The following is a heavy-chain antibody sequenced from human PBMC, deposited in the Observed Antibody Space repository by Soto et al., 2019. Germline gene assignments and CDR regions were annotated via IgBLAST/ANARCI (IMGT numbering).Heavy chain of an antibody. CDR3: ARDSVVRSWYAYYFDY. CDR1: GYTFTSYG. V-gene: IGHV1-18*01. J-gene: IGHJ4*02. D-gene: IGHD6-13*01. Sequence: GASVKVSCKASGYTFTSYGISWVRQAPGQGLEWMGWISAYNGNTNYAQKLQGRVTMTTDTSTSTAYMELRSLRSDDTAVYYCARDSVVRSWYAYYFDYWGQGTLVTVSS. CDR2: ISAYNGNT.